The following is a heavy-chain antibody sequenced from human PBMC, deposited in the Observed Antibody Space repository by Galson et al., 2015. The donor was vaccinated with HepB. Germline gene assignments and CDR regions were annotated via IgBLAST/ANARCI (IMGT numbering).Heavy chain of an antibody. CDR1: GFTFSSYG. CDR3: AKAYQAMAAYYFDY. V-gene: IGHV3-33*06. J-gene: IGHJ4*02. D-gene: IGHD5-18*01. Sequence: SLRLSCAASGFTFSSYGMHWVRQAPGKGLEWVAVIWYDGSNKYYEDSVKGRFTISRDNSKNTLYLQMNSLRAEDTAVYYCAKAYQAMAAYYFDYWGQGTLVTVSS. CDR2: IWYDGSNK.